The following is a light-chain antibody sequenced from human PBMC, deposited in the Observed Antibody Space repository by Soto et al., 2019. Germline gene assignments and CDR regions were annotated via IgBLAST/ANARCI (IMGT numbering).Light chain of an antibody. CDR1: HSISTN. Sequence: EVLMTHSLVTLAVSPGERVSLSCSASHSISTNSARDQQKPGQAPRLLIYGASTRATDIPARFSGSGSGTDFTLTISSLQAEDFAVYYCQQYDNWPPWTFGQGTKV. CDR2: GAS. J-gene: IGKJ1*01. V-gene: IGKV3-15*01. CDR3: QQYDNWPPWT.